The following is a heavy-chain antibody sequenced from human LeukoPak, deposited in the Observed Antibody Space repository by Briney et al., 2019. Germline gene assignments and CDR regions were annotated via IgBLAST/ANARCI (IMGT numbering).Heavy chain of an antibody. CDR2: IYHSGST. CDR1: GYSISSGYY. J-gene: IGHJ3*02. Sequence: SETLSLTCTVSGYSISSGYYWGWIRQPPGKGLEWIGSIYHSGSTYYNPSLKSRVTISVDTSKNQFSLKLSSVTAADTAVYYCARGGEYYDFWSGYSHQDAFDIWGQGTMVTVSS. V-gene: IGHV4-38-2*02. CDR3: ARGGEYYDFWSGYSHQDAFDI. D-gene: IGHD3-3*01.